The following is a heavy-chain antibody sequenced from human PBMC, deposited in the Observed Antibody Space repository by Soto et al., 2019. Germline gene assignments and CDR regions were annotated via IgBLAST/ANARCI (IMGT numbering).Heavy chain of an antibody. J-gene: IGHJ5*02. V-gene: IGHV4-34*01. CDR3: ATRITVFGLLIPPFDP. Sequence: SETLSLTCNVDGGSFSGYYWSWIRQPPGKGLEWIGEINHTVGTHYNPSLKSRVTMSVDTSKNQFSLRLSSVTAADTAIYYCATRITVFGLLIPPFDPWGQGTQVTVSS. CDR2: INHTVGT. D-gene: IGHD3-3*01. CDR1: GGSFSGYY.